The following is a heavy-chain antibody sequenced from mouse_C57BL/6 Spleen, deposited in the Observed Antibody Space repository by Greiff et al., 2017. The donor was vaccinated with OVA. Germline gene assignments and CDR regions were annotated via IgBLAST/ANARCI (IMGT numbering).Heavy chain of an antibody. D-gene: IGHD2-1*01. CDR1: GFTFSSYA. V-gene: IGHV5-9-1*02. Sequence: EVQLMESGEGLVKPGGSLKLSCAASGFTFSSYAMSWVRQTPEKRLEWVAYISRGGDYIYYADTVKGRFTISRDNARNTLYLQMRRLKSEDTAVYYCTRDGNAYFDYWGQGTTLTVSA. CDR2: ISRGGDYI. J-gene: IGHJ2*01. CDR3: TRDGNAYFDY.